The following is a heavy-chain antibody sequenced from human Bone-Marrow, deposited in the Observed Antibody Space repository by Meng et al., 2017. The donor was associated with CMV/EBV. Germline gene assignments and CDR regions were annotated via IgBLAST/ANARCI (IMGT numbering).Heavy chain of an antibody. V-gene: IGHV4-34*01. CDR3: ARVPPRRATVLYNWFDP. D-gene: IGHD4-11*01. J-gene: IGHJ5*02. CDR1: GGSFSGYY. CDR2: INHSGST. Sequence: GGSFSGYYWSWIRQPPGKGLEWIGEINHSGSTNYNQSIKSRVTISVDTSKNQFSLKLSSVTAADTAVYYCARVPPRRATVLYNWFDPWGQGTLVTVSS.